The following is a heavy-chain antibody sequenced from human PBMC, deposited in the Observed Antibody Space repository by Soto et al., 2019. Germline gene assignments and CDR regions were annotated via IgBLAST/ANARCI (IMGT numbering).Heavy chain of an antibody. Sequence: QLQLQESGSGLVKPSQTLSLTCAVSGGSISSGGYSWSWIRQPPGKGLEWIGYIYHSGSTYFNPSLKSRVTISVDRSQNQFSLKLGFVTAADTAVYYWGRLVVVAATPGAFDIWGPGKMVTLSS. CDR1: GGSISSGGYS. CDR2: IYHSGST. D-gene: IGHD2-15*01. CDR3: GRLVVVAATPGAFDI. V-gene: IGHV4-30-2*01. J-gene: IGHJ3*02.